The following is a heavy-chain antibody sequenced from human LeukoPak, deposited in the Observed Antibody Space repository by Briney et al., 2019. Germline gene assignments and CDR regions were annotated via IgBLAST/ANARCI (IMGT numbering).Heavy chain of an antibody. CDR1: GFTFSSYA. Sequence: HPGGSLRLSCAASGFTFSSYAMSWVRQAPGKGLEWVSAISGSGGSTYYADSVKGRFTISRDNSKNTLYLQMNSLTAEDTAVYYCARDAHIRQIPTVTTGWFDTWGQGTLVAVSS. J-gene: IGHJ5*02. D-gene: IGHD4-17*01. CDR3: ARDAHIRQIPTVTTGWFDT. CDR2: ISGSGGST. V-gene: IGHV3-23*01.